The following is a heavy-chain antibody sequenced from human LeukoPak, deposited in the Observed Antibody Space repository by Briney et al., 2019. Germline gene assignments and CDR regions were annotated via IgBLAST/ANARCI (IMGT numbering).Heavy chain of an antibody. J-gene: IGHJ4*02. CDR2: MYYSGST. CDR1: GGSISSYY. V-gene: IGHV4-59*01. D-gene: IGHD3-22*01. Sequence: SETLSLTCTVSGGSISSYYWSWIRQPPGKGLEWIGYMYYSGSTKNPSLKSRVTISVDTSKNQFSLKLSSVTAADTAVYYCARGTYDSSGYYFDYWGQGTLVTVSS. CDR3: ARGTYDSSGYYFDY.